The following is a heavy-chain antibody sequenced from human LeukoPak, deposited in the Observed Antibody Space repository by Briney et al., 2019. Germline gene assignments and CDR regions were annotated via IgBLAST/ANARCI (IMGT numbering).Heavy chain of an antibody. CDR1: GFTFSSYA. V-gene: IGHV3-23*01. D-gene: IGHD6-19*01. Sequence: GSLRLSCAASGFTFSSYAMSWVRQAPGKGLEWVSAISGSGGSTYYADSVKGRFTISRDNSKNTLYLQMNSLRAEDTAVYYCAKDRRSSGWYCPFDYWGQGTLVTVSS. CDR3: AKDRRSSGWYCPFDY. J-gene: IGHJ4*02. CDR2: ISGSGGST.